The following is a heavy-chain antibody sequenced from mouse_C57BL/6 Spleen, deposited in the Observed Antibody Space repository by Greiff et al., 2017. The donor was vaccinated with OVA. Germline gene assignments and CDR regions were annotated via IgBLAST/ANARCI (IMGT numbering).Heavy chain of an antibody. J-gene: IGHJ4*01. Sequence: QVHVKQPGAELVMPGASVKLSCKASGYTFTSYWMHWVKQRPGQGLEWIGEIDPSDSYTNYNQKFKGKSTLTVDKSSSTAYMQLSSLTSEDSAVYYCARRVDYDYAMDYWGQGTSVTVSS. V-gene: IGHV1-69*01. CDR2: IDPSDSYT. CDR3: ARRVDYDYAMDY. CDR1: GYTFTSYW. D-gene: IGHD2-4*01.